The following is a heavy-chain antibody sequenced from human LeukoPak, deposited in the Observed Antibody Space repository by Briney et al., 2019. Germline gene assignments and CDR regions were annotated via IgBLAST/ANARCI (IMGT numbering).Heavy chain of an antibody. CDR3: AIGHGYGSGSYYNVPKY. Sequence: ASVKVSCKASGYTFTDYYIHWVRQAPGQGLEWMGWINPNSGGTKFARNFQVRVTMTRDTSIRTAYMELSRLRSDDTAVYYCAIGHGYGSGSYYNVPKYWGQGTLVTVSS. D-gene: IGHD3-10*01. J-gene: IGHJ4*02. CDR1: GYTFTDYY. CDR2: INPNSGGT. V-gene: IGHV1-2*02.